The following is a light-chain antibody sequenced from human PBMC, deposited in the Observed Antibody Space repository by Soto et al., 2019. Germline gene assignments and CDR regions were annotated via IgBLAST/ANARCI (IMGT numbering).Light chain of an antibody. CDR2: NYS. Sequence: QAVVTQPPSASGTPGQRVTISCSGSSSNIGNNVVNWYQQVPGTAPKLLIYNYSQRPSGVPDRFSASKSGTSASLAISGLQSDDEAAYYCAAWDDSLNGVVFGGGTKVTVL. CDR1: SSNIGNNV. V-gene: IGLV1-44*01. CDR3: AAWDDSLNGVV. J-gene: IGLJ2*01.